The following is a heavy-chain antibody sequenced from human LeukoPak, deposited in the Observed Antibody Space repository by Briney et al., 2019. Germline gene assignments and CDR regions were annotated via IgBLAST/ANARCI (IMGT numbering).Heavy chain of an antibody. D-gene: IGHD3-22*01. CDR1: GYTFTSYG. J-gene: IGHJ5*02. CDR3: ARDRGIVVENWFDP. CDR2: ISAYSGNT. Sequence: GASVKVSCKASGYTFTSYGISWVRQAPGQGLEWMGWISAYSGNTNYAQKLQGRVTMTTDTSTSTAYMELRSLRSDDTAVYYCARDRGIVVENWFDPWGQGTLVTVSS. V-gene: IGHV1-18*01.